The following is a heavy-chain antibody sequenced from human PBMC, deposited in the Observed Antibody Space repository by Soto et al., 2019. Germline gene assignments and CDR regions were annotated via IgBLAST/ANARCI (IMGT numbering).Heavy chain of an antibody. CDR2: IDPSDSYT. J-gene: IGHJ4*02. CDR3: ARRGSGHHDLFAL. CDR1: GDSFTSYW. Sequence: RESLRISSKGSGDSFTSYWISWVRQMPGKGLEWMGRIDPSDSYTNYSPSFQGHVTISADKSISTAYLQWSSLKASDTAMYYCARRGSGHHDLFALWGQRSLVPVSA. V-gene: IGHV5-10-1*01. D-gene: IGHD6-19*01.